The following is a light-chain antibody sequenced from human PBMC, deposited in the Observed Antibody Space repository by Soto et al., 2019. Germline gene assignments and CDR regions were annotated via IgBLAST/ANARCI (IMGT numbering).Light chain of an antibody. V-gene: IGKV3-15*01. Sequence: EIVMTQSPATLSVSPGERATLSCRASQSTNNYLAWYQQKPGQAPRPLIDGASTRATGIPARFSGSGSGTEFTLTISSLQSEDVAVYYCQQYNSWPLTFGGGTKVEIK. CDR2: GAS. CDR1: QSTNNY. J-gene: IGKJ4*02. CDR3: QQYNSWPLT.